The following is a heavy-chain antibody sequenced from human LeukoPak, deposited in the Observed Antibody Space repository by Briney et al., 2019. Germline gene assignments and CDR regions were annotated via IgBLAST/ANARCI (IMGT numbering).Heavy chain of an antibody. CDR3: ARDMDSSGYFTY. D-gene: IGHD3-22*01. V-gene: IGHV3-74*01. Sequence: GGSLRLSCAASGFTFSSYWMHWVRHAPGKGLVWVSRINTDGSSTSYADSVKGRFTISRDNAKNTLYLQMNSLRAEDTAVYYCARDMDSSGYFTYWGQGTLVTVSS. CDR1: GFTFSSYW. CDR2: INTDGSST. J-gene: IGHJ4*02.